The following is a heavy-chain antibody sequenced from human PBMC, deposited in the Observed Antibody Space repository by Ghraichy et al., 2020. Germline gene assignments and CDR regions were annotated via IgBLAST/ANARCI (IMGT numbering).Heavy chain of an antibody. CDR3: ATKRGGYPPSHFDY. CDR2: INHSGST. D-gene: IGHD3-16*02. CDR1: GGSFSGYY. Sequence: ESLNISCAVYGGSFSGYYWSWIRQPPGKGLEWIGEINHSGSTNYNPSLKSRVTISVDTSKNQFSLKLSSVTAADTAVYYCATKRGGYPPSHFDYWGQGTLVTVSS. J-gene: IGHJ4*02. V-gene: IGHV4-34*01.